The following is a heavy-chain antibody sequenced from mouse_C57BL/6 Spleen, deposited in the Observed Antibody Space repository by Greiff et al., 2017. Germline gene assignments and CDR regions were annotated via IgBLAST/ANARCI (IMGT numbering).Heavy chain of an antibody. CDR2: ISYDGSN. CDR1: GYSITSGYY. Sequence: ESGPGLVKPSQSLSLTCSVTGYSITSGYYWNWIRQFPGNKLEWMGYISYDGSNNYNPSLKNRISITRDTSKNQFFLKLNSVTTEDTATYYCARDPYGSSYDDYWGQGTTLTVSS. V-gene: IGHV3-6*01. D-gene: IGHD1-1*01. CDR3: ARDPYGSSYDDY. J-gene: IGHJ2*01.